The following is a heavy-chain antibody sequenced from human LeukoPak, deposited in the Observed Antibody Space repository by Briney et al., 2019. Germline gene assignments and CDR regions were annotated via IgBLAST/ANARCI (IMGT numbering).Heavy chain of an antibody. Sequence: GESLKISCKGSGYSFTSYWIGWVRQMPGKGLEWMGIIYPGDSDTRYSPSFQGQVTISADKSISTAYLQWSSLKASDTAMYYCARHVSEGYSYGAYYYYMDVWGKGTTVTVSS. D-gene: IGHD5-18*01. V-gene: IGHV5-51*01. J-gene: IGHJ6*03. CDR3: ARHVSEGYSYGAYYYYMDV. CDR2: IYPGDSDT. CDR1: GYSFTSYW.